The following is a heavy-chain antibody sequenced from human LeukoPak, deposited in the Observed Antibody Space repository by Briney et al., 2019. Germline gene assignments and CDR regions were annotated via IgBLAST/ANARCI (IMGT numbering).Heavy chain of an antibody. CDR2: IYYSGST. V-gene: IGHV4-39*01. D-gene: IGHD4-17*01. CDR3: ARGDYGDYDY. CDR1: GGSISSSSYY. Sequence: PSETLSLTCTVSGGSISSSSYYWGWIRQPPRKGLEWIGSIYYSGSTYYNPSLKSRVTISVDTSKNQFSLKLSSVTAADTAVYYCARGDYGDYDYGGQGTLVTVSS. J-gene: IGHJ4*02.